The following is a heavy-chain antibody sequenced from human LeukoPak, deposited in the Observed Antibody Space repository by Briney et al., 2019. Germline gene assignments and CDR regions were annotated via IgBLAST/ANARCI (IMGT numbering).Heavy chain of an antibody. CDR1: GFIFSSYG. CDR2: IRYDGSNK. V-gene: IGHV3-30*02. Sequence: GGSLRLSCAASGFIFSSYGMHWVRQAPGKGLEWVAFIRYDGSNKYYADSVKGRFTISRDNSKNTLYLQMNSLRAEDTAVYYCATDSSPAFWGQGTLVTVSS. J-gene: IGHJ4*02. D-gene: IGHD6-19*01. CDR3: ATDSSPAF.